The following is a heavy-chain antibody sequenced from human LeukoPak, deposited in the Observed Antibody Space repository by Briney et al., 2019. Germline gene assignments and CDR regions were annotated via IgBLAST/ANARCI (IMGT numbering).Heavy chain of an antibody. CDR2: IYYSGST. CDR3: ARSMVRGVPQYYFDY. Sequence: PSETLSLTCTVSAGSISSSSYYWGWIRQPPGKGLEWIGSIYYSGSTYYNPSLKSRVTISVDTSKNQFSLKLSSVTAADTAVYYCARSMVRGVPQYYFDYWGQGTLVTVSS. V-gene: IGHV4-39*07. CDR1: AGSISSSSYY. D-gene: IGHD3-10*01. J-gene: IGHJ4*02.